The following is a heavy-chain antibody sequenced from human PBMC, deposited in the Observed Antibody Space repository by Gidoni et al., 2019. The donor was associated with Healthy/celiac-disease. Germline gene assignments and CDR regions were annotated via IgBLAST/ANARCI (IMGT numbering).Heavy chain of an antibody. V-gene: IGHV4-61*01. D-gene: IGHD6-13*01. J-gene: IGHJ5*02. CDR3: ARDDPERVNWFDP. CDR1: GGSVSSGSYY. CDR2: IYYSGST. Sequence: QVQLQESGPGLVKPSETLSLTCTVSGGSVSSGSYYWRWIRQPPGKGLEWIGYIYYSGSTNYNPSLKSRVTISVDTSKNQFSLKLSSVTAADTAVYYCARDDPERVNWFDPWGQGTLVTVSS.